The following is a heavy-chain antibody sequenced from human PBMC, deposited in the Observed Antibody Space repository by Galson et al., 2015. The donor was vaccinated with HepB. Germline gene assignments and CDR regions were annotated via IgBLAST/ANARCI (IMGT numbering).Heavy chain of an antibody. V-gene: IGHV3-11*01. Sequence: LRLSCAASGFTFSDYYMSWIRQAPGKGLEWVSYISSSGSTIYYADSVKGRFTISRDNARNSLYLQMNSLRAEDTAVYYCARGAATVTTFFANWFDPWGQGTLVTVSS. CDR1: GFTFSDYY. D-gene: IGHD4-17*01. J-gene: IGHJ5*02. CDR3: ARGAATVTTFFANWFDP. CDR2: ISSSGSTI.